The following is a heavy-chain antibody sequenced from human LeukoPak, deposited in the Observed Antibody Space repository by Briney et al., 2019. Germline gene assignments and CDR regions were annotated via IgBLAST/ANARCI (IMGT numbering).Heavy chain of an antibody. CDR1: GGFFSGYY. J-gene: IGHJ4*02. CDR2: INHSGST. D-gene: IGHD2-15*01. Sequence: PSETLSLPCAVYGGFFSGYYWSWIRQPPGKGLEWFGEINHSGSTNYNPSLKSRVTISVDTSKNQFSLKLSSVTAADTAVYYCARGPYCRGGSCSIGLSNLYYFDYWGQGTLVTVSS. V-gene: IGHV4-34*01. CDR3: ARGPYCRGGSCSIGLSNLYYFDY.